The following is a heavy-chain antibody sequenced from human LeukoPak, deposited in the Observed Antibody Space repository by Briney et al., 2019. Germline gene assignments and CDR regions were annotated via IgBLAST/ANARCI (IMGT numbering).Heavy chain of an antibody. D-gene: IGHD2-15*01. CDR3: ARGALGGSPTFDY. V-gene: IGHV4-30-2*01. CDR2: IYHSGTT. J-gene: IGHJ4*02. CDR1: GGSFSSDVYS. Sequence: PSETLSLTCAVSGGSFSSDVYSWNWIRQPAGNGLEWIGYIYHSGTTYYNPSLKSRVTISVARSKNQFSLNLSSVTAADTAVYYCARGALGGSPTFDYWGQGTLVTVSS.